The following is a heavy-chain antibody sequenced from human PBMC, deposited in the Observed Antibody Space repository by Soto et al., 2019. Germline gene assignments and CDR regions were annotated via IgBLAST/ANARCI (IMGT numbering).Heavy chain of an antibody. J-gene: IGHJ3*02. Sequence: QVQLQESGPGLVKPSETLSLTCTVSGGSISSYYWSWIRQPPGKGLEWIGFIYYSGSTNYNPSLTSRVTTSVDTSKNQFSLKLTSVTAADTAVYYCARPYSSGWYAAFDIWGQGTMVTVSS. V-gene: IGHV4-59*08. CDR1: GGSISSYY. CDR2: IYYSGST. D-gene: IGHD6-19*01. CDR3: ARPYSSGWYAAFDI.